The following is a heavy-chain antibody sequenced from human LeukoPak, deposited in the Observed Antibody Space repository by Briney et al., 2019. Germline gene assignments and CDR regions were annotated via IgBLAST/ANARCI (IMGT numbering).Heavy chain of an antibody. CDR2: IDHSGST. V-gene: IGHV4-38-2*02. CDR3: ATGGYSSSWYSWGYFDY. D-gene: IGHD6-13*01. Sequence: SETLSLTCTVSGYSISSGYYWGWIRQPPGQGLEWTGSIDHSGSTSYNPSLKSRITISVDTSKNQFSLKLSSVTAADTAVYYCATGGYSSSWYSWGYFDYWGQGTLVAVSS. CDR1: GYSISSGYY. J-gene: IGHJ4*02.